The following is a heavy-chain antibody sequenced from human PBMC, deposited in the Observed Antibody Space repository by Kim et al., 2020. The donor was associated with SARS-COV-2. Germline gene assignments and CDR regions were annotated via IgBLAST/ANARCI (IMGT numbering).Heavy chain of an antibody. V-gene: IGHV4-34*01. Sequence: SETLSLTCAVYGGSFSGYYWSWIRQPPGKGLEWIGEINHSGSTNYNPSLKSRVTISVDTPKNQFSLKLSSVTAAATAVYYCARAGTAELRYCDWLLPNFDYWGQGTLVTVSS. CDR3: ARAGTAELRYCDWLLPNFDY. CDR2: INHSGST. J-gene: IGHJ4*02. D-gene: IGHD3-9*01. CDR1: GGSFSGYY.